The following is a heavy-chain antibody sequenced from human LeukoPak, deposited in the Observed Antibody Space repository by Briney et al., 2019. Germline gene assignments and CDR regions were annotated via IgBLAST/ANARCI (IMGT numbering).Heavy chain of an antibody. D-gene: IGHD3-22*01. V-gene: IGHV1-69*05. CDR2: IIPIFGTA. CDR3: ARGQYYYDSSGYQTDY. J-gene: IGHJ4*02. CDR1: GYTFTGYY. Sequence: SVKVSCKTSGYTFTGYYMHWVRQAPGQGLEWMGRIIPIFGTANYAQKFQGRVTITTDESTSTAYMELSSLRSEDTAVYYCARGQYYYDSSGYQTDYWGQGTLVTVSS.